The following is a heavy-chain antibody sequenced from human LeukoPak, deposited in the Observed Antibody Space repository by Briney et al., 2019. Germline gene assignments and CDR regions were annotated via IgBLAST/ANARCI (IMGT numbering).Heavy chain of an antibody. CDR3: ARDAWWAGYNYSPFDY. D-gene: IGHD5-24*01. J-gene: IGHJ4*03. CDR1: GYTFTGYY. CDR2: INPNSGGT. Sequence: ASVKVSCKASGYTFTGYYMHWVRQAPGQGLEWMGWINPNSGGTNYAQKFQGRVTMTRDTSISTAYMELSRLRSDDTAVYYCARDAWWAGYNYSPFDYWGQGTTVTVSS. V-gene: IGHV1-2*02.